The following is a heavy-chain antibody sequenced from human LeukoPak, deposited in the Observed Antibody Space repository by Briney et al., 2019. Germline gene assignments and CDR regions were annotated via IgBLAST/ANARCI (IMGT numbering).Heavy chain of an antibody. CDR3: TSSYDYVWGSYH. CDR1: GFTFGDHA. Sequence: PGGSLRLSCTASGFTFGDHAMSWFRQAPGKGLEWVGFIRSKAYGGTTEYAASVKGRFTISRDDSKSIAYLQMNSLKTEDTAVYYCTSSYDYVWGSYHWGQGTLVTVSS. CDR2: IRSKAYGGTT. V-gene: IGHV3-49*03. D-gene: IGHD3-16*01. J-gene: IGHJ5*02.